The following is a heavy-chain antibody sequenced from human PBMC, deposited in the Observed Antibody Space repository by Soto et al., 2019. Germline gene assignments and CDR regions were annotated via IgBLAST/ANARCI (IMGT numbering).Heavy chain of an antibody. J-gene: IGHJ6*02. V-gene: IGHV4-4*07. CDR2: IYTSGST. Sequence: CTVSGGSISSYYWSWIRQPAGKGLEWIGRIYTSGSTNYNPSLKSRVTMSVDTSKNQFSLKLSSVTAADTAVYYCARVRIAARTGAYGMDVWGQGTTVTVSS. D-gene: IGHD6-6*01. CDR3: ARVRIAARTGAYGMDV. CDR1: GGSISSYY.